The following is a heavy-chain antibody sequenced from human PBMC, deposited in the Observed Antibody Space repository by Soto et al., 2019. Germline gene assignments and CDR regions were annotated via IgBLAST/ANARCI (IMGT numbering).Heavy chain of an antibody. D-gene: IGHD6-19*01. CDR2: ISYDGSDK. J-gene: IGHJ4*02. Sequence: GGSLRLSCAASGFTFSSYAMHWVRQAPGKGLEWVAVISYDGSDKYYADSVKGRFTISRDNSKNTLYLQMNSLRAEDTAVYYCASRSSGWYFVYWGQGTLVTVSS. CDR3: ASRSSGWYFVY. V-gene: IGHV3-30-3*01. CDR1: GFTFSSYA.